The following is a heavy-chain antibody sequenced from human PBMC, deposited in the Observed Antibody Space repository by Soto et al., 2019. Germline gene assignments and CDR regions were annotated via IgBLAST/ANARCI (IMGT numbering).Heavy chain of an antibody. CDR2: IDPSDSYT. Sequence: LGESLKISCKGSGYSFTSYWISWVRQMPGKGLEWMGRIDPSDSYTNYSPSFQGHVTISADKSISTAYLQWSSLKASDTAMYYCASTYMGYYYYGMDVWGQGTTVTVSS. D-gene: IGHD2-2*02. CDR3: ASTYMGYYYYGMDV. CDR1: GYSFTSYW. V-gene: IGHV5-10-1*01. J-gene: IGHJ6*02.